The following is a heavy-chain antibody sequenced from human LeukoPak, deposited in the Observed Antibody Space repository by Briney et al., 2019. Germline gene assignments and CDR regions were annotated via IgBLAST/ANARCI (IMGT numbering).Heavy chain of an antibody. Sequence: SETLSLTCTVSGGSISSYYWSWIRQPPGKGLEWIGYIYYSGSTNYNPSLKSRVTISVDTSKNQFSLKLSSVTAADTAVYYCARVNYYYYYMDVWGKGTTVTISS. CDR1: GGSISSYY. V-gene: IGHV4-59*01. CDR3: ARVNYYYYYMDV. J-gene: IGHJ6*03. CDR2: IYYSGST.